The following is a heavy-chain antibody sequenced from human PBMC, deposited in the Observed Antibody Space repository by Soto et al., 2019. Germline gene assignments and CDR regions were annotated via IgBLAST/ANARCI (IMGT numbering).Heavy chain of an antibody. CDR3: AANSGSYSRPRY. V-gene: IGHV1-18*01. CDR1: GYTFTSYG. CDR2: ITPYNGNT. D-gene: IGHD1-26*01. J-gene: IGHJ4*02. Sequence: ASVKVSCKASGYTFTSYGISWVRQAPGQGLEWMGWITPYNGNTNYAQKLQGRVTMTTDTSTTTAYMDLMSLRSDDTAVYYCAANSGSYSRPRYWGQGTLVTVSS.